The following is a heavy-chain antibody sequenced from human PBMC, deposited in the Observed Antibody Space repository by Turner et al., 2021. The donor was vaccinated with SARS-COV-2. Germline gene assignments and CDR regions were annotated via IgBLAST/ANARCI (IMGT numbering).Heavy chain of an antibody. V-gene: IGHV3-48*03. CDR1: GFTFSSYE. Sequence: EVQLVESGGGLVQPGGSLRLSCAASGFTFSSYEMNWVRQEQGKGREWVSYISSSGSNIYYADSVKGRFTISRDNAKNSRYLQMNSLRAEDTAVYYCARAASFLNWFDPWGQGTLVTVSS. CDR3: ARAASFLNWFDP. CDR2: ISSSGSNI. J-gene: IGHJ5*02.